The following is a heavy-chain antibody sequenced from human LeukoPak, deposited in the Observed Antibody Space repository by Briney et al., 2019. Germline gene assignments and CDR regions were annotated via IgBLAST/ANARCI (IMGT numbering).Heavy chain of an antibody. D-gene: IGHD5-12*01. V-gene: IGHV3-30*18. CDR3: AKGSGYSGYLFDY. CDR1: GFTFSSYG. CDR2: ISYDGSNK. J-gene: IGHJ4*02. Sequence: GRSLRLSCAASGFTFSSYGMHWVRRAPGKGLEWVAVISYDGSNKYYADSVKGRFTISRDNSKNTLYLQMNSLRAEDTAVYYCAKGSGYSGYLFDYWGQGTLVTVSS.